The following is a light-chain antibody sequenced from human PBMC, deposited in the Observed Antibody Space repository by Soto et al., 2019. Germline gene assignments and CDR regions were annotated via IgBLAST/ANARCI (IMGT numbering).Light chain of an antibody. J-gene: IGKJ1*01. CDR1: QSVSSN. CDR2: GAS. V-gene: IGKV3-15*01. Sequence: EIVMTQSPATLSVSPGERATLSCRASQSVSSNLAWYQQKPGQAPRLLIYGASTRATGIPARFSGSGSGTEFTLTSSSLQSADFAVYYWQQYNNWPPAFGQGTKVEIK. CDR3: QQYNNWPPA.